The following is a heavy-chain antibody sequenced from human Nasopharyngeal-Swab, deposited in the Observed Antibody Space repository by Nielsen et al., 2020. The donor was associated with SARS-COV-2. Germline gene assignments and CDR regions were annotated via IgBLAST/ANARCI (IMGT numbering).Heavy chain of an antibody. D-gene: IGHD2-2*01. Sequence: SVKVSCKASGGTFSSYAISWVRQAPGQGLEWMGGIIPIFGTANYAQKFQGRVTITADESTSTAYMELSSLRSDDTAVYYCARAICSSTSCYHYYMDVWGKGTTVTVSS. CDR2: IIPIFGTA. V-gene: IGHV1-69*13. J-gene: IGHJ6*03. CDR3: ARAICSSTSCYHYYMDV. CDR1: GGTFSSYA.